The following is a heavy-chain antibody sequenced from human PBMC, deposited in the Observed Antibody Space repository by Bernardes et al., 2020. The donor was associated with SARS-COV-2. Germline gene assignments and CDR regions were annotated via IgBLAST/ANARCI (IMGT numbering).Heavy chain of an antibody. CDR1: GYSFTSYW. D-gene: IGHD3-3*01. J-gene: IGHJ6*02. CDR2: IYPGDSDT. V-gene: IGHV5-51*01. CDR3: ARQHVREDFWSGYLPHYGMDV. Sequence: GESLKISCKGSGYSFTSYWIGWVRQMPGKGLEWMGIIYPGDSDTRYSPSFQGQVTISADKSISTAYLQWSSLKASDTAMYYCARQHVREDFWSGYLPHYGMDVWGQGTTVTVSS.